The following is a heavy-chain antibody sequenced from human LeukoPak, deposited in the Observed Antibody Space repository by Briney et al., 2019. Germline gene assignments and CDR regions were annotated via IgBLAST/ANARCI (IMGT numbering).Heavy chain of an antibody. Sequence: GESLKISCKSSGNNFRKHWIAWVRQMPGKGLELMGYIYPGDSDTRYSPSFQGHVTISADTSISTAYLQWSSLKASDTAMYYCARLGKEMATILADYWGQGTLVTVSS. CDR3: ARLGKEMATILADY. V-gene: IGHV5-51*01. CDR2: IYPGDSDT. CDR1: GNNFRKHW. D-gene: IGHD5-24*01. J-gene: IGHJ4*02.